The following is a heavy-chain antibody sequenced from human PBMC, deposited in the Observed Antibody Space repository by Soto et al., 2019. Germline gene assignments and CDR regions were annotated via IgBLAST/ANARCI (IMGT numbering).Heavy chain of an antibody. CDR1: GFTFSSYA. Sequence: EVQLLESGGGLVQPGGSLRLSCAASGFTFSSYAMSWVRQAPGKGLEWVSAISGSGGSTYYADSVKGRFTISRDNSRNPLYLQMNSLRAEDPAVYNWAKTPEGYCSGGSCYFDYWGREPWSPSPQ. CDR2: ISGSGGST. V-gene: IGHV3-23*01. CDR3: AKTPEGYCSGGSCYFDY. D-gene: IGHD2-15*01. J-gene: IGHJ4*02.